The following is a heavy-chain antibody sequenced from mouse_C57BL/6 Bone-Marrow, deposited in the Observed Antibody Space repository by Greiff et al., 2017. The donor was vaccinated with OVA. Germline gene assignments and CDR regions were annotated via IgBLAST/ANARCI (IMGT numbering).Heavy chain of an antibody. CDR2: IYPGDGDT. CDR3: ARNYPITTVVATRDYFDY. J-gene: IGHJ2*01. CDR1: GYAFSSSW. Sequence: VQLQQSGPELVKPGASVKISCKASGYAFSSSWMNWVKQRPGKGLEWIGRIYPGDGDTNYNGKFKGKATLTADKSSSTAYMQLSSLTSEDSAVYFCARNYPITTVVATRDYFDYWGQGTTLTVSS. D-gene: IGHD1-1*01. V-gene: IGHV1-82*01.